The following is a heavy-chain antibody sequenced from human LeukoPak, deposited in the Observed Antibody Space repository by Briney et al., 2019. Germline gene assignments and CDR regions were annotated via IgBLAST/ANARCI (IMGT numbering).Heavy chain of an antibody. Sequence: PGGSLRLSCLTSGFTLSTNAMSWVRQAPGKGLEWISGISGSGASTYYADSVKGRFTISRDNSKNTLYLHMNSLRAEDTAVYYCARGWGQYSSGWYFDYWGQGTLVTVSS. V-gene: IGHV3-23*01. CDR1: GFTLSTNA. CDR3: ARGWGQYSSGWYFDY. D-gene: IGHD6-19*01. CDR2: ISGSGAST. J-gene: IGHJ4*02.